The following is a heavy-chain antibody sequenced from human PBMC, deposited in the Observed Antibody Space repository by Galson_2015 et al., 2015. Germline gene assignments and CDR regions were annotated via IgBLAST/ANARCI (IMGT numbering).Heavy chain of an antibody. D-gene: IGHD1/OR15-1a*01. Sequence: SLRLSCAASGFTFSSYGRHWVRQAPGKGLEWVALIWYDGSDKYYGDSVKGRFTISRDNAKNTLDLQMNSLRVEDSAVYYCVRDVTNFDCWGRGTLVTVSS. V-gene: IGHV3-33*01. CDR3: VRDVTNFDC. CDR2: IWYDGSDK. J-gene: IGHJ4*02. CDR1: GFTFSSYG.